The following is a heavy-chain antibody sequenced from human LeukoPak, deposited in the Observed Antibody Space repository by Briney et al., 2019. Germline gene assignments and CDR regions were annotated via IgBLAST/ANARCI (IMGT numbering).Heavy chain of an antibody. Sequence: PKASVKVSCKASGGTFSSYAISWVRQAPGQGLEWMGRIIPILGIANYAQKFQGRVTITADKSTSTAYMELSSLRSEDTAVYYCARDHTGQFIAVTTXFDYWGQGTLVTVSS. CDR1: GGTFSSYA. D-gene: IGHD4-17*01. V-gene: IGHV1-69*04. J-gene: IGHJ4*02. CDR3: ARDHTGQFIAVTTXFDY. CDR2: IIPILGIA.